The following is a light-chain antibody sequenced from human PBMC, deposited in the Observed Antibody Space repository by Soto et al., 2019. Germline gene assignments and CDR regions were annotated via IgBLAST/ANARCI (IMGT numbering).Light chain of an antibody. CDR3: QQRGNWPPTWT. CDR1: QSISNY. Sequence: EIVLTQSPATLSLSPGERATLSCRASQSISNYLAWYQQKPGQAPRLLIYDASNRATGIPARFSGSWSGTDFTLTINGLEPEDSAVYYCQQRGNWPPTWTFGQGTKVDIK. J-gene: IGKJ1*01. V-gene: IGKV3-11*01. CDR2: DAS.